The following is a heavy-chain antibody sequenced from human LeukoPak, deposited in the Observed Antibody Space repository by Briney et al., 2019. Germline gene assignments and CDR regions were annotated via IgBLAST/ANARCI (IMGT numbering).Heavy chain of an antibody. V-gene: IGHV3-21*01. CDR1: GFTFSSYS. J-gene: IGHJ5*02. D-gene: IGHD3-10*01. Sequence: PGGSLRLSCAASGFTFSSYSMNWVRQAPGKGLEWVSSISSSSSYIYYADSVKGRFTISRDNAKNSLYLQMNSLRAEDTAVYYCAALGELDNWFDPWGQGTLVTVSS. CDR2: ISSSSSYI. CDR3: AALGELDNWFDP.